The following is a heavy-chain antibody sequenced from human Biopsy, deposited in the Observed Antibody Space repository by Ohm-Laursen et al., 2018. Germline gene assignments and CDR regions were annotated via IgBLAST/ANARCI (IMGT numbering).Heavy chain of an antibody. D-gene: IGHD1-26*01. Sequence: VKISCKASGGTFSSYAISWVRQAPGQGLEWMGGIIPIFGTANYAQKFQGRVTITADESTSTAYMELSSLTFEDTAVYYCAIEGGTYSKPFDYWGQGSQVIVSS. CDR2: IIPIFGTA. CDR3: AIEGGTYSKPFDY. J-gene: IGHJ4*02. CDR1: GGTFSSYA. V-gene: IGHV1-69*13.